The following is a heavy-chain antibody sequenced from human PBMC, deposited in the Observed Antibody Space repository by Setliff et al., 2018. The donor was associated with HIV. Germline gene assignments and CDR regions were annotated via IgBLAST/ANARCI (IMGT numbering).Heavy chain of an antibody. V-gene: IGHV4-38-2*01. CDR3: ARLGDYGSGGWFDP. CDR2: IYHTGST. Sequence: SETLSLTCVVSGYSISSGYYWGWIRQPPGKGLEWIGSIYHTGSTYYNPSLKSRVTISVDTSKNQFSLKLSSVTAADTAVFYCARLGDYGSGGWFDPWGQGTLVTVPQ. D-gene: IGHD3-10*01. CDR1: GYSISSGYY. J-gene: IGHJ5*02.